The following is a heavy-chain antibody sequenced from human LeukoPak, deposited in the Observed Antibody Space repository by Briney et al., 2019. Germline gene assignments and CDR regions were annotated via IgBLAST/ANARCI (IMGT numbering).Heavy chain of an antibody. CDR3: ARDTYSGSYSSYYFDY. J-gene: IGHJ4*02. Sequence: ASVKVSCKASGYTFTGYYMHWGRQAPGQGLEWMGWINTNSGGTNYAQKFQGRVTMTRDTSISTAYMELSRLRSDDTAVYYCARDTYSGSYSSYYFDYWGQGTLVTVSS. CDR1: GYTFTGYY. V-gene: IGHV1-2*02. CDR2: INTNSGGT. D-gene: IGHD1-26*01.